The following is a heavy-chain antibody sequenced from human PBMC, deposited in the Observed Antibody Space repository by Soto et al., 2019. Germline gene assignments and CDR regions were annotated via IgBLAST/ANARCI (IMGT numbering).Heavy chain of an antibody. V-gene: IGHV4-4*02. D-gene: IGHD3-10*01. CDR3: ARASAASMLRGAIIN. Sequence: QVQLQESDPGLVKPSGTPSLTCAFSGGTISSDNWWNWVRQPPGKGLEWMGEMYHSGSTNYSPSLNSRGTISVDKSKNQFSLKLTSVTASDTALYYCARASAASMLRGAIINWVQGTLLTVSA. J-gene: IGHJ4*02. CDR2: MYHSGST. CDR1: GGTISSDNW.